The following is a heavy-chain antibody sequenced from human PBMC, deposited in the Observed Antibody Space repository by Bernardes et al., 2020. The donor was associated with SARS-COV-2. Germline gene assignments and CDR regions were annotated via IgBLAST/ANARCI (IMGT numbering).Heavy chain of an antibody. V-gene: IGHV3-11*01. Sequence: SLRLSCAASGFTFSGYYMSWVRQAPGKGLQWISYIGRSGGDIQYADSVKGRFTISRDNAKNLLYLQMDSLSAEDTAMYYCARTARVGDLWGRGTLVTVSS. CDR2: IGRSGGDI. J-gene: IGHJ2*01. CDR3: ARTARVGDL. CDR1: GFTFSGYY. D-gene: IGHD1-26*01.